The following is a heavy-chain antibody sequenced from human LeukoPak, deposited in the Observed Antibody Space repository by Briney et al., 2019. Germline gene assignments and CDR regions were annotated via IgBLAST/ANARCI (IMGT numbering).Heavy chain of an antibody. J-gene: IGHJ5*02. V-gene: IGHV4-59*12. CDR2: IYYSGNT. CDR1: GGSISSYY. D-gene: IGHD3-10*01. Sequence: SETLSLTCTVSGGSISSYYWSWIRQPPGKGLEWIGYIYYSGNTNYNPSLKSRVTISVDTSKNQFSLKLSSVTAADTAVYYCARRRFGAKTNWFDPWGQGTLVTVSS. CDR3: ARRRFGAKTNWFDP.